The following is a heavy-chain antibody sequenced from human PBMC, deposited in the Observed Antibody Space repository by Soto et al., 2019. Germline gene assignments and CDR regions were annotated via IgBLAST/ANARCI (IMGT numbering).Heavy chain of an antibody. J-gene: IGHJ6*02. Sequence: ASVKVSCKASGYSLTRYGIGWARQAPGQGLEWMGWINAYNGNTNYAQNIQGRLTLTTDTSTTTAYMELRSLRSNDTAIYYCAMVDVYVTPSPQDVWGQGTTVTVSS. CDR2: INAYNGNT. V-gene: IGHV1-18*01. CDR3: AMVDVYVTPSPQDV. D-gene: IGHD3-16*01. CDR1: GYSLTRYG.